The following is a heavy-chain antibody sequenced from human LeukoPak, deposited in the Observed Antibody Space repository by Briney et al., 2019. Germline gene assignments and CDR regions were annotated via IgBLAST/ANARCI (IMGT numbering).Heavy chain of an antibody. CDR1: GFTFNYAW. J-gene: IGHJ5*02. Sequence: GGSLRLSCAATGFTFNYAWMNWVRQAPGKGLEWVGRIKNNGVGGTTDYAAPVKGRFTISRDDSKNTLYLQMNSLKIEDTAVYYCIAPTPLLVVTNCSDPWGEGTPVIVSS. CDR2: IKNNGVGGTT. D-gene: IGHD3-22*01. V-gene: IGHV3-15*01. CDR3: IAPTPLLVVTNCSDP.